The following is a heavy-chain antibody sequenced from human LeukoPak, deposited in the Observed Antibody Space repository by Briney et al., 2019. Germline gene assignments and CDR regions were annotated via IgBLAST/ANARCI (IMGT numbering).Heavy chain of an antibody. CDR3: AREGIDTAMTDY. CDR2: ISSSSSYI. D-gene: IGHD5-18*01. Sequence: GGSLRPSCAASGFTFSSYSMNWVRQAPGKGLEWVSSISSSSSYIYYADSVKGRFTISRDNAKNSLYLQMNSLRAEDTAVYYCAREGIDTAMTDYWGQGTLVTVSS. J-gene: IGHJ4*02. V-gene: IGHV3-21*01. CDR1: GFTFSSYS.